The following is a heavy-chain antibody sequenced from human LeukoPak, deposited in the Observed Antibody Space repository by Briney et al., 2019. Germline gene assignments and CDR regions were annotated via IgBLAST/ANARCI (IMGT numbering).Heavy chain of an antibody. CDR1: GGSFSGYY. V-gene: IGHV4-34*01. J-gene: IGHJ3*02. CDR3: ASDYGDYGRAFDI. Sequence: SEALSLTCAVYGGSFSGYYWSWIRRPPGKGLEWIGEINHSGSTNYNPSLKSRVTISVDTSKNQFSLKLSSVTAADTAVYYCASDYGDYGRAFDIWGQGTMVTVSS. D-gene: IGHD4-17*01. CDR2: INHSGST.